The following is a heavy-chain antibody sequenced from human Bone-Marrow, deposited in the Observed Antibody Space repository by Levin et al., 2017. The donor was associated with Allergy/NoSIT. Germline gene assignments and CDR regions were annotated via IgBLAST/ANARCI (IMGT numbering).Heavy chain of an antibody. D-gene: IGHD6-13*01. J-gene: IGHJ4*02. CDR1: FFLFLFSS. CDR2: IIPIFGTA. CDR3: ARDAPRTPYSSSWDTLDY. Sequence: SVMVSCFSSFFLFLFSSLLWVRQAPGQGLEWMGGIIPIFGTANYAQKFQGRVTITSDASTSTAYMELSSLRSEDTAVYYCARDAPRTPYSSSWDTLDYWGQGTLVTVSS. V-gene: IGHV1-69*13.